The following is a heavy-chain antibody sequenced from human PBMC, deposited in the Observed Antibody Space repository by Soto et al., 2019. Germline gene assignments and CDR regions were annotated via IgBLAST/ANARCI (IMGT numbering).Heavy chain of an antibody. V-gene: IGHV1-69*13. Sequence: GASVKVSCKASGGNFRSSAISWVRQAPGQGLEWMGGIIPVFGSANYAQKFQGRVTITADESTSTAYIEVSSLRSDDTAVYYCAKELTTVAKDVYYYYGLHVWGQGTTVTVSS. CDR3: AKELTTVAKDVYYYYGLHV. CDR2: IIPVFGSA. CDR1: GGNFRSSA. D-gene: IGHD4-17*01. J-gene: IGHJ6*02.